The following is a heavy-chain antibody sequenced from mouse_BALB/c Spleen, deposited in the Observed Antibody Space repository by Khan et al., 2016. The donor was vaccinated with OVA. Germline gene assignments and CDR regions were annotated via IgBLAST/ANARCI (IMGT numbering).Heavy chain of an antibody. CDR1: GYAFSNNW. Sequence: VQLHQSGAELVRPGSSVKISCKASGYAFSNNWMNWVKQRPGQGLEWIGQIYPGDGDTSFNGTFRGKATLTADKSPRPAYMQLSRMTSEDSAVIVGARCGYYYVAYGGQGTLVTVSA. V-gene: IGHV1-80*01. D-gene: IGHD2-1*01. CDR3: ARCGYYYVAY. J-gene: IGHJ3*01. CDR2: IYPGDGDT.